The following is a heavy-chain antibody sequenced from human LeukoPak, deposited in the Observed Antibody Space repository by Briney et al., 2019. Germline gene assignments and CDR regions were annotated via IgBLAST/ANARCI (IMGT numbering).Heavy chain of an antibody. D-gene: IGHD3-10*01. CDR2: IYYSGNT. CDR1: GGSISSGGYY. V-gene: IGHV4-31*03. CDR3: ARNPTNPMVRGVIDY. Sequence: SETLSLTCTVSGGSISSGGYYWSWIRQHPGKGLEWIGYIYYSGNTCYNPSLKSRVTISVDTSKNQFSLKLSSVTAADTAVYYCARNPTNPMVRGVIDYWGQGTLVTVSS. J-gene: IGHJ4*02.